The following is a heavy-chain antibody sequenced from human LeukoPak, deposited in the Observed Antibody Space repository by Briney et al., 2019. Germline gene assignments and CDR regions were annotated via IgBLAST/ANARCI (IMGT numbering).Heavy chain of an antibody. Sequence: PSETLSLTCTVSGGSISSYYWGWIRQPPGKGLEWIGSIYYSGSTYYNPSLKSRVTISVDTSKNQFSLKLSSVTAADTAVYYCARVANYYDSSGYQDYYFDYWDQGTLVTVSS. D-gene: IGHD3-22*01. CDR3: ARVANYYDSSGYQDYYFDY. J-gene: IGHJ4*02. CDR2: IYYSGST. CDR1: GGSISSYY. V-gene: IGHV4-39*07.